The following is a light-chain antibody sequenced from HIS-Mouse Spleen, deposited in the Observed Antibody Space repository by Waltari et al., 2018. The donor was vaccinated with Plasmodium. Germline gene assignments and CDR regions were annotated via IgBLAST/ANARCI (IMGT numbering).Light chain of an antibody. V-gene: IGLV3-9*01. CDR1: NIGSKN. J-gene: IGLJ2*01. Sequence: SYELTQPLSVSVALGQTARITCGGNNIGSKNGNWYQQKPGQAPVLVIYRDSNRPSGIPERFSGSNSGNTATLTISRAQAGDEADYYCQVWDSSTANVVFGGGTKLTVL. CDR3: QVWDSSTANVV. CDR2: RDS.